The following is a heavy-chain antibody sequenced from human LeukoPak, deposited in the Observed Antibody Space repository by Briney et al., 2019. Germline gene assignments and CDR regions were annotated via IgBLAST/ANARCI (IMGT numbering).Heavy chain of an antibody. D-gene: IGHD1-7*01. CDR3: VKENYATLDYYYGMDV. J-gene: IGHJ6*04. CDR1: GYTFSSYA. CDR2: ISSNGGST. Sequence: GGSLRLSCSASGYTFSSYAMHRVRQAPGKGLEYVSAISSNGGSTYYADSVKGRFTISRDNSKNTLYLQMSILRAEDTAVYYCVKENYATLDYYYGMDVWGKGTTVTVSS. V-gene: IGHV3-64D*06.